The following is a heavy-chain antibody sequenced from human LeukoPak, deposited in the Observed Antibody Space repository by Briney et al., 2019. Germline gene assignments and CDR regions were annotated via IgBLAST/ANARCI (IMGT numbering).Heavy chain of an antibody. CDR1: GFTFSTYA. D-gene: IGHD3-10*01. CDR2: INTNGDDT. Sequence: GGSLRLSCSASGFTFSTYAMHWVRQAPGKGLEHVSTINTNGDDTYYADSVKGRFTISRDNSKRTLYLQMGSLRAEDTAVYYCVKDLRGGGYYTSFDYWGHGILVTVSS. J-gene: IGHJ4*01. CDR3: VKDLRGGGYYTSFDY. V-gene: IGHV3-64D*09.